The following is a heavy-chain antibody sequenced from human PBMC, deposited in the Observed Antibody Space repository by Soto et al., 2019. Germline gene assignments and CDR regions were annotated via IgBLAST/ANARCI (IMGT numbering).Heavy chain of an antibody. CDR1: GGSISSGAYY. CDR3: AIYDSSGSRGFQH. D-gene: IGHD3-22*01. CDR2: IYYSGST. J-gene: IGHJ1*01. V-gene: IGHV4-31*03. Sequence: PSETLSLTCTVSGGSISSGAYYWSWIRQHPGKGLEWIGYIYYSGSTYYNPSLKSRVTISVDTSKNQFSLKLSSATAADTAVYYCAIYDSSGSRGFQHWGQGTLVTVSS.